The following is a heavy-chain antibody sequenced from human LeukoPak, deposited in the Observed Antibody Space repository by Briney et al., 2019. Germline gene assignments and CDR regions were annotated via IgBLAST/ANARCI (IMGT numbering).Heavy chain of an antibody. Sequence: ASVKVSCKASGYTFTSYGISWVRQAPGQGLEWMGWISAYNGNTNYAQKLQGRVTMTTDTSTSTAYMELRSLRSDDTVVYYCASFIGYCSSTSCPFEYWGQGTLVTVSS. CDR3: ASFIGYCSSTSCPFEY. J-gene: IGHJ4*02. CDR1: GYTFTSYG. CDR2: ISAYNGNT. D-gene: IGHD2-2*01. V-gene: IGHV1-18*04.